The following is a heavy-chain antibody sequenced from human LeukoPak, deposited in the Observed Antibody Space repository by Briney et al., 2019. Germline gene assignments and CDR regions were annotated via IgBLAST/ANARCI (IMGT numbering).Heavy chain of an antibody. CDR3: ARSPDGGVIIYGSYYYYGMDV. J-gene: IGHJ6*02. D-gene: IGHD3-16*01. Sequence: GGSLRLSCAASGFTFDDYGMSWVRQAPGKGLEGVSGINWNGGSTGYADSVKGRFTISRDNAKKSLYLQMKSMRAEDTALYQCARSPDGGVIIYGSYYYYGMDVWDQGPTVTVSS. CDR2: INWNGGST. CDR1: GFTFDDYG. V-gene: IGHV3-20*01.